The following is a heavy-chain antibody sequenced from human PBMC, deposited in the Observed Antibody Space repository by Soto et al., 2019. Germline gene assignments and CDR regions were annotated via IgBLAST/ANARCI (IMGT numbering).Heavy chain of an antibody. CDR1: GFSLSTSGVG. CDR3: AHSPLAAAGSYYFDL. CDR2: IYWDDDK. Sequence: QITLKESGPTLVKPTQTLTLTCTFSGFSLSTSGVGVGWIRQPPGKALEWLALIYWDDDKRYSPSLKNRLTTAKDTSKSQVVLTMTYMDPLDTSTYDSAHSPLAAAGSYYFDLWGQGTLVTVSS. D-gene: IGHD6-13*01. J-gene: IGHJ4*02. V-gene: IGHV2-5*02.